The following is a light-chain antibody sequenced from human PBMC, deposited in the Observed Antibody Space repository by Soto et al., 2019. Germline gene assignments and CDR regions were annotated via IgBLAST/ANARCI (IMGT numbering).Light chain of an antibody. J-gene: IGKJ4*01. CDR3: QQYNNWPVT. CDR1: QGIKND. V-gene: IGKV1-17*01. Sequence: DMQMSHSLSSLSSSMGDRVTITCRASQGIKNDLAWYQQKPGKAPKRLIYAVSSLQSGVPSRFSGSGSGTEFTLTISGLQSEDFATYYCQQYNNWPVTFGGGTKVDI. CDR2: AVS.